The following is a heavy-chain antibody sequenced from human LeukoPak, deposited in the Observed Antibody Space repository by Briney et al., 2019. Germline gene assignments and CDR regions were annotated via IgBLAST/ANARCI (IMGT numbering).Heavy chain of an antibody. J-gene: IGHJ4*02. CDR1: GYSFTSFW. V-gene: IGHV5-51*01. CDR2: IYPGDPDT. CDR3: ARHNPYSGSPLDY. D-gene: IGHD1-26*01. Sequence: GESLKISCKGSGYSFTSFWIGWVRQMPGKGLEWMAMIYPGDPDTRYGPSFQGQVTISADKSISTAYLQWSSLKASDSGMYYCARHNPYSGSPLDYWGQGTLVTVSS.